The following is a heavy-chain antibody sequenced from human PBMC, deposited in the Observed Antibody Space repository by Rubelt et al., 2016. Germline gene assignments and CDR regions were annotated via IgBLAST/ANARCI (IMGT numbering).Heavy chain of an antibody. D-gene: IGHD1/OR15-1a*01. J-gene: IGHJ6*02. Sequence: QVQLVQSGAEVKKPGASVKVSCKASGGTFSSYAMHWARQAPGQRLEWMGWINAGNGNTKYSQKFQVRVTITRDTSASTAYIELSSLGSEDTAVYYCARDFLPRGTTGERYGMDVWGQGTTVTVSS. CDR3: ARDFLPRGTTGERYGMDV. CDR1: GGTFSSYA. V-gene: IGHV1-3*01. CDR2: INAGNGNT.